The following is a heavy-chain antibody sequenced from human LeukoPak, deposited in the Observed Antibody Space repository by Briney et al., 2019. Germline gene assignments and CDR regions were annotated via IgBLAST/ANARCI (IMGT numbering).Heavy chain of an antibody. V-gene: IGHV1-18*01. J-gene: IGHJ3*02. CDR3: ARDRLGVVVVMEAFDI. Sequence: GASVKVSCKASGYTFTSYGISWVRQAPGQGLEWMGWISAYNGNTNYAQKLQGRVTMTTDTSTSTAYMELRSLRSDDTAVYYCARDRLGVVVVMEAFDIWGQGTMVTVSS. CDR1: GYTFTSYG. D-gene: IGHD2-2*01. CDR2: ISAYNGNT.